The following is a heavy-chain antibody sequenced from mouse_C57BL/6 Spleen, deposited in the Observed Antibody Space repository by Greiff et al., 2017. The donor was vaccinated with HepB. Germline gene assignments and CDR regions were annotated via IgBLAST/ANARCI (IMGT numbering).Heavy chain of an antibody. J-gene: IGHJ2*01. Sequence: QVQLQQPGAELVKPGASVKMSCKASGYTFTSYWITWVKQRPGQGLEWIGDIYPGSGSTNYNEKFKSKATLTVDTSSSTAYMQLSSLTSEDSAVYYCARGSYSNSEGFDYWGQGTTLTVSS. CDR2: IYPGSGST. D-gene: IGHD2-5*01. CDR1: GYTFTSYW. V-gene: IGHV1-55*01. CDR3: ARGSYSNSEGFDY.